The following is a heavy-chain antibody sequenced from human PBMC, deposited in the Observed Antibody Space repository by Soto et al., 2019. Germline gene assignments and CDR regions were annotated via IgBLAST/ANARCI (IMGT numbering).Heavy chain of an antibody. V-gene: IGHV4-34*01. CDR3: ARGYCSSTSCYRNWFDP. J-gene: IGHJ5*02. Sequence: QVQLQQWGAGLLKPSETLSLTCAVYGGSFSGYYWSWIRQPPGKGLEWIGEINHSGSTNYNPSLKSLVTISVDTSKNQSSLKLSSVTAADTAVYYCARGYCSSTSCYRNWFDPWGQGTLVTVSS. D-gene: IGHD2-2*01. CDR1: GGSFSGYY. CDR2: INHSGST.